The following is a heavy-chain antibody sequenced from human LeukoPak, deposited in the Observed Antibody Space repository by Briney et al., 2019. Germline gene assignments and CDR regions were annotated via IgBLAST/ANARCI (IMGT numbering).Heavy chain of an antibody. V-gene: IGHV1-2*02. J-gene: IGHJ4*02. CDR2: INPNSGGT. CDR1: GYTFTGYY. D-gene: IGHD5-12*01. Sequence: ASVKVPCKASGYTFTGYYMHWVRQAPGQGLEWMGWINPNSGGTNYAQKFQGRVTMTRDTSISTAYMELSRLRSDDTAVYYCARPLSGYDYTDFDYWGQGTLVTVSS. CDR3: ARPLSGYDYTDFDY.